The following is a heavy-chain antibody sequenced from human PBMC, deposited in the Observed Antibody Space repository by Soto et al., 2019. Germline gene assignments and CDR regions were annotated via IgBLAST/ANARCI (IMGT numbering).Heavy chain of an antibody. CDR2: IYHGGTT. CDR1: GYSIISGSY. D-gene: IGHD6-19*01. J-gene: IGHJ4*01. V-gene: IGHV4-38-2*02. CDR3: ARVNVMVVAGSNFDY. Sequence: SETXSLTCTFSGYSIISGSYCSCIRQPPGKGPEWIASIYHGGTTFYNPSLKSRITISVDTSNNQFSLKLTSVTAADTAVYYCARVNVMVVAGSNFDYWGHGTLVTVSS.